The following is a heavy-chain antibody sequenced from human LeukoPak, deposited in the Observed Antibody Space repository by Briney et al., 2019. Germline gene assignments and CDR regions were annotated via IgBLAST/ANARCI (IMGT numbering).Heavy chain of an antibody. V-gene: IGHV4-34*01. D-gene: IGHD2-21*02. Sequence: PSETLSLTCAVYGGSFSGYYWSWIRQPPGKGLEWIGEINHSGSTNYNPSLKSRVTISVDKSKNQFSLKLSSVTAADTAVYYCASSAYCGGDCYSDSAEGGIDYWGQGTLVTVSS. CDR2: INHSGST. CDR3: ASSAYCGGDCYSDSAEGGIDY. CDR1: GGSFSGYY. J-gene: IGHJ4*02.